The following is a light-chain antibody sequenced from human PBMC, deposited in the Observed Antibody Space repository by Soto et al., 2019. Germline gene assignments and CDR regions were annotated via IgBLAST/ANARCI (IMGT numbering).Light chain of an antibody. J-gene: IGKJ1*01. CDR2: DAS. CDR3: HQRQSWPRT. V-gene: IGKV1-5*01. CDR1: QSVSGW. Sequence: IQMTQSPSTLSASVGDTVTVTCRASQSVSGWLAWYQQKPGKAPKVLIYDASSLESGVPSRFSGSGSGTDFTLTISDVQPEDFAVYYCHQRQSWPRTFGQGTKVDIK.